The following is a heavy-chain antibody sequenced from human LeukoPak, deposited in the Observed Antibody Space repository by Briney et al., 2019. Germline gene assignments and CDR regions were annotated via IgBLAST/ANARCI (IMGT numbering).Heavy chain of an antibody. CDR2: IYSGGST. V-gene: IGHV3-66*01. J-gene: IGHJ4*02. CDR1: GFTVSSNY. Sequence: GGSLRLSCAASGFTVSSNYMSWVRQAPGKGLEWVSVIYSGGSTYCADSVKGRFTISRDNSKNTLYLQMNSLRAEDTAVYYCAGDYYGSGSYYDYWGQGTLVTVSS. D-gene: IGHD3-10*01. CDR3: AGDYYGSGSYYDY.